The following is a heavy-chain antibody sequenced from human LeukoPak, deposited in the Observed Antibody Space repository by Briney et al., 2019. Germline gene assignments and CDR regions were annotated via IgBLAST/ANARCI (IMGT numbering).Heavy chain of an antibody. CDR2: ISSSSSTI. V-gene: IGHV3-48*01. CDR1: GFTFSSYS. CDR3: AKAVNWNCDY. Sequence: GGSLRLSCAASGFTFSSYSMNWVRQAPGKGLEWLSYISSSSSTIYYADSVKGRFTISGDNSKNTLYLQMNSLRAEDTAVYYCAKAVNWNCDYWGQGTLVTVSS. D-gene: IGHD1-20*01. J-gene: IGHJ4*02.